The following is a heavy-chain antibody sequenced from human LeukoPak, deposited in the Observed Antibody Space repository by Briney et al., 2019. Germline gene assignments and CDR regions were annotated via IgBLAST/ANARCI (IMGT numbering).Heavy chain of an antibody. CDR2: ISSSSSTI. CDR3: ARAKDNYYGSGSYD. CDR1: GFTFSIYS. D-gene: IGHD3-10*01. J-gene: IGHJ4*02. Sequence: GGSLRLSCAASGFTFSIYSMHWVRQAPGKGLEWVSYISSSSSTIKYADSVKGRFTISRDNAKNSRFLQMNSLRDEDTAVYYCARAKDNYYGSGSYDWGQGTLVTVSS. V-gene: IGHV3-48*02.